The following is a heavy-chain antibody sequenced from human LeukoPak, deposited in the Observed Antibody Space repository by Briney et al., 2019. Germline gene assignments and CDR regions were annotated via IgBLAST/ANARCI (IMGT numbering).Heavy chain of an antibody. CDR1: GYTFTSYY. CDR2: INPSGGST. D-gene: IGHD2-21*01. CDR3: AREGEVIVTDNLFY. V-gene: IGHV1-46*01. Sequence: ASVKVSCKVSGYTFTSYYMHWVRQAPGQGLEWMGIINPSGGSTTYAQMFQGRVTMTRDTSTRTVYMELSSLRSEDTAAYYCAREGEVIVTDNLFYWGQGTLVTVSS. J-gene: IGHJ4*02.